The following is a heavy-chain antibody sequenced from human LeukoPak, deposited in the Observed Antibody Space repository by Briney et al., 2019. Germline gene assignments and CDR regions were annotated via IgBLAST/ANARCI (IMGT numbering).Heavy chain of an antibody. J-gene: IGHJ4*02. D-gene: IGHD6-13*01. CDR1: GGTFSSYA. V-gene: IGHV1-69*05. CDR2: IIPIFGTA. CDR3: ARTSSSWYGAFDY. Sequence: SVKVSCKASGGTFSSYAISWVRQAPGQGLEWMGGIIPIFGTANYAQKFQGRVTITTDESTSTAYMELSSLRSEDTAVYYCARTSSSWYGAFDYWGQGTLVTVSS.